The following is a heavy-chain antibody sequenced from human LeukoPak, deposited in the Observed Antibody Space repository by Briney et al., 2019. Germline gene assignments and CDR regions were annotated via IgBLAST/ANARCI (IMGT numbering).Heavy chain of an antibody. CDR3: ARDLDGYRSGDGA. Sequence: GGSLRLSCAASGFTFSNYWMHWVRQAPGKGLVWVSRINSDGSTTNYADSVKGRFTISRDNAKSTLHLQMNSLRAEDTAVYYCARDLDGYRSGDGAWGQGTLVTVSS. J-gene: IGHJ5*02. V-gene: IGHV3-74*01. CDR2: INSDGSTT. CDR1: GFTFSNYW. D-gene: IGHD5-12*01.